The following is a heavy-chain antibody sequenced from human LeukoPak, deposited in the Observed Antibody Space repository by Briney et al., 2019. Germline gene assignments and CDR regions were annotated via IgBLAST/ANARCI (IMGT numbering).Heavy chain of an antibody. CDR1: GYTFTSYG. V-gene: IGHV1-18*01. Sequence: ASVKVSCTASGYTFTSYGISWVRQAPGQGLEWMGWISAYNGNTNYAQKLQGRVTMTTDTSTSTAYMELSSLRSEDTAVYYCARVVPAALDYFDYWGQGTLVTVSS. D-gene: IGHD2-2*01. CDR3: ARVVPAALDYFDY. J-gene: IGHJ4*02. CDR2: ISAYNGNT.